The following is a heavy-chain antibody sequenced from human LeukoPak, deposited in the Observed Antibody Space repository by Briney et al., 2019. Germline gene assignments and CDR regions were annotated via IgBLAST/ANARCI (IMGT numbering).Heavy chain of an antibody. CDR2: IYYSGST. J-gene: IGHJ4*02. D-gene: IGHD6-19*01. Sequence: PSETLSLTCTVSGGSISSSSYYWGWIRQPPGKGLEWIGSIYYSGSTYYNPSLKSRVTISVDTSKNQFSLNLSSVTAADTAVYYCARDGVVAGIGFDYWGQGTLVTVSS. CDR1: GGSISSSSYY. CDR3: ARDGVVAGIGFDY. V-gene: IGHV4-39*07.